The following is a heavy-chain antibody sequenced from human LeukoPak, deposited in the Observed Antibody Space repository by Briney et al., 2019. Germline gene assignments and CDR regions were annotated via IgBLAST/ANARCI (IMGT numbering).Heavy chain of an antibody. CDR1: GYTFTGYY. V-gene: IGHV1-2*02. D-gene: IGHD2-2*01. CDR3: ARDLVVVPAAINWFDP. Sequence: ASVKVSCKASGYTFTGYYVHGVRQAPGQGLEWMGWINPNSGGTNYAQKFQGRVTMTRDTSISTAYMELSRLRSDDTAVYYCARDLVVVPAAINWFDPWGQGTLVTVSS. CDR2: INPNSGGT. J-gene: IGHJ5*02.